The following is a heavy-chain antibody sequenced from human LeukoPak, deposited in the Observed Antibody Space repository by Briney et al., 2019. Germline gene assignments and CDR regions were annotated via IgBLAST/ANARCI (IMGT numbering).Heavy chain of an antibody. CDR2: IYYSGST. CDR1: GGSISSYSYY. CDR3: ARGNSVGRADAFDI. Sequence: PSETLSLTCTVSGGSISSYSYYWSWIRQPPGKGLEWIGYIYYSGSTNYNPSLKSRVTISVDTSKNQFSLKLSSVTAADTAVYYCARGNSVGRADAFDIWGQGTMVTVSS. J-gene: IGHJ3*02. V-gene: IGHV4-61*01. D-gene: IGHD4-11*01.